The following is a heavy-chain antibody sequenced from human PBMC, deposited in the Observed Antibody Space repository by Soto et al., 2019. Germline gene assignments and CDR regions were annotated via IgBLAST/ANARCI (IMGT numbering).Heavy chain of an antibody. Sequence: QVQLVESGGGVVQPGRYLRLSCAASGFTFSSYGMHWVRQAPGKGLEWVAVIWYDGSNKYYADSVKGRFTISRDNSKNTLYLQMNSLRAEDTAVYCCARVKAAAGAFDYWGQGTLVTVSS. CDR2: IWYDGSNK. CDR3: ARVKAAAGAFDY. D-gene: IGHD6-13*01. V-gene: IGHV3-33*01. CDR1: GFTFSSYG. J-gene: IGHJ4*02.